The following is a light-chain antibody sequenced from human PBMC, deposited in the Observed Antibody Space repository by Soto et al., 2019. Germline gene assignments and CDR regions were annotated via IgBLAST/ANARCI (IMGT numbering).Light chain of an antibody. CDR3: SSYAGSGTFYV. CDR2: DVT. Sequence: QSVRTQPRSVSGSPGQSVTISCTGTSSDVGGYNYVSWYQQHPGKAPKLMIYDVTKRPSGVPNRFSGSKSGNTASLTISGLQAEDEADYSCSSYAGSGTFYVFGSGTKVTVL. J-gene: IGLJ1*01. CDR1: SSDVGGYNY. V-gene: IGLV2-11*01.